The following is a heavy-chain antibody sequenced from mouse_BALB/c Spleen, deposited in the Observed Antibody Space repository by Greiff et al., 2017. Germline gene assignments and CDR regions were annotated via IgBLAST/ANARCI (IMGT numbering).Heavy chain of an antibody. V-gene: IGHV7-3*02. Sequence: EVQVVESGGGLVQPGGSLRLSCATSGFTFTDYYMTWVRQPPGKALEWLGFIRNKANGYTTEYSASVKGRFTISRDNSQSILYLQMNTLRAEDSATDFYARCYDGYCVYAMDYWGQGTSVTVSS. J-gene: IGHJ4*01. D-gene: IGHD2-3*01. CDR1: GFTFTDYY. CDR3: ARCYDGYCVYAMDY. CDR2: IRNKANGYTT.